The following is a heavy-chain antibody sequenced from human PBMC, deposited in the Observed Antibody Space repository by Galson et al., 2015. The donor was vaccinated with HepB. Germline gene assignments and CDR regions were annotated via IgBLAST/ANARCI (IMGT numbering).Heavy chain of an antibody. CDR1: GFTISSYW. V-gene: IGHV3-7*03. CDR2: TSPDGSGK. Sequence: SLRLSCAASGFTISSYWMSWVRQAPGKGLEWVANTSPDGSGKYYMESVRGRFIISRDNAKNSLFLQMNSLRAEDTAMYYCVRSIDSWGQGTLVTVSS. CDR3: VRSIDS. J-gene: IGHJ4*02.